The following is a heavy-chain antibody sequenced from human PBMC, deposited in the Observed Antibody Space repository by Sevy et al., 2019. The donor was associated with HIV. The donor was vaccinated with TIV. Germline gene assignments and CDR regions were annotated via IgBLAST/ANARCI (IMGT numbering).Heavy chain of an antibody. V-gene: IGHV3-9*03. CDR3: AKGYSSGWYDYYFDY. CDR1: GFTFDDYA. D-gene: IGHD6-19*01. CDR2: FSWNSGSI. Sequence: SLRLSCAASGFTFDDYAMHWVRQAPGKGLEWVSGFSWNSGSIGYADSVKGRFTISRDNAKNSLYLQMNSLRAEDMALYYCAKGYSSGWYDYYFDYWGQGTLVTVSS. J-gene: IGHJ4*02.